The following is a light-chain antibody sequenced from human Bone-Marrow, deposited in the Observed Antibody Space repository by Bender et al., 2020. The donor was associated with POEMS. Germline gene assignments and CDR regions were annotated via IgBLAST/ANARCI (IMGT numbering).Light chain of an antibody. J-gene: IGLJ3*02. CDR1: NSNIGTNA. CDR2: SDT. CDR3: AAWDAGLSGGV. V-gene: IGLV1-44*01. Sequence: QSVLTQPPSASGTPGQRVTISCSGSNSNIGTNAVNWYQQFPGPAPKLLIYSDTQRPSGVPDRFYAFKSGTSAYLAIRGLQSEDEADCYCAAWDAGLSGGVFGGGTKLTVL.